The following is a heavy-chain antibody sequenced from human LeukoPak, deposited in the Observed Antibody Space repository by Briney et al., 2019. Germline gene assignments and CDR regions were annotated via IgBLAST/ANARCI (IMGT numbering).Heavy chain of an antibody. CDR3: ARDGDSSGYYAAFDI. CDR1: GFTFSSYS. CDR2: ISSSSSII. D-gene: IGHD3-22*01. Sequence: GGSLRLSCAATGFTFSSYSMNWVRQAPGKGLEWLSYISSSSSIIYYADSVKGRFTISRDNAKNSLYLQMNSLRDEDTAVYYCARDGDSSGYYAAFDIWGQGTMVTVSS. V-gene: IGHV3-48*02. J-gene: IGHJ3*02.